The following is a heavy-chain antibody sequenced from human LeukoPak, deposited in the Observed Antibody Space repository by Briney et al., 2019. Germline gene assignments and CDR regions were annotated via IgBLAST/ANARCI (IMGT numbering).Heavy chain of an antibody. J-gene: IGHJ5*02. CDR2: IYYSGST. V-gene: IGHV4-39*07. CDR3: ARKGYSISWYSP. CDR1: GDSISSSSYY. Sequence: SETLSLTCTVSGDSISSSSYYWGWIRQPPGKGLEWIGSIYYSGSTSYNPSLKSRVTISLDTSKNQFSLKLTSVTAAHTAVYYCARKGYSISWYSPWGQGTLVTVSS. D-gene: IGHD6-13*01.